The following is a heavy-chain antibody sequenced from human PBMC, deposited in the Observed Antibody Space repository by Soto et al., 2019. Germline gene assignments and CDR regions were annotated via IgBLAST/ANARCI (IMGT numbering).Heavy chain of an antibody. D-gene: IGHD3-3*01. V-gene: IGHV1-2*02. CDR2: INPNSGGT. CDR1: GYTFTGYY. J-gene: IGHJ6*02. Sequence: AASVKVSCKASGYTFTGYYMHWVRQAPGQGLEWMGWINPNSGGTNYAQKFQGRVTMTRDTSISTAYMGLSRLRSDDTAVYYCARVETYYDFWSGPSNYGMDVWGQGTTVTVSS. CDR3: ARVETYYDFWSGPSNYGMDV.